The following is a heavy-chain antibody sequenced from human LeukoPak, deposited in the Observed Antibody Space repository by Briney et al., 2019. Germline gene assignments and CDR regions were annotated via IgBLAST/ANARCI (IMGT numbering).Heavy chain of an antibody. D-gene: IGHD6-19*01. J-gene: IGHJ5*02. CDR3: ARGFIAVAGTALNWSDP. Sequence: PSETLSLTCAVSGRSFSDDFWTWVRQFPGKGLEWIGEIDHSGSTNYNPSLKSRVSMSFDTSKNQFSLQLTSVTAADTAVYFCARGFIAVAGTALNWSDPWGPGTLVTVSS. V-gene: IGHV4-34*01. CDR2: IDHSGST. CDR1: GRSFSDDF.